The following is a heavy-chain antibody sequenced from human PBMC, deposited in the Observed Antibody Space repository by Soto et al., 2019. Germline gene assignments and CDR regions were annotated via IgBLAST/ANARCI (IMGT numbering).Heavy chain of an antibody. J-gene: IGHJ3*01. V-gene: IGHV1-18*01. CDR1: NYLFGAFG. CDR3: ARISARRNDFDV. CDR2: ITPYNGTT. Sequence: QVQLLQSGAEVKNPGASVKVSCQAPNYLFGAFGVSWVRQAPGQGLEWMGWITPYNGTTHYAEKFQDRVTMTADKSTTTAYKEVRRLRSDDTAVYFCARISARRNDFDVWGQGTVVTVSS.